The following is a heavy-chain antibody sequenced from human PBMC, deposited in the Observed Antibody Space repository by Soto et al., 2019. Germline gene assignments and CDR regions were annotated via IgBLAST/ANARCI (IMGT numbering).Heavy chain of an antibody. CDR2: MNPNSGNT. CDR1: GYTFTSYD. V-gene: IGHV1-8*01. CDR3: ARDGSGSYWSYYYYGMDV. D-gene: IGHD3-10*01. Sequence: QVQLVQSGAEVKKPGASVKVSCKASGYTFTSYDINWVRQATGQGLEWMGWMNPNSGNTGYAQKFQGRVTMTRNTSISTAYMELSSLRSEDTAVYYRARDGSGSYWSYYYYGMDVWGQGTTVTVSS. J-gene: IGHJ6*02.